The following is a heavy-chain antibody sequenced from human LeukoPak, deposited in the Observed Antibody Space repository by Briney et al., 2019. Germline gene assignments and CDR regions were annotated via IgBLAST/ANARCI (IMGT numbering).Heavy chain of an antibody. CDR1: GYTFTGYY. Sequence: GASVKVSCKASGYTFTGYYIHWVRQAPGQGLDWMGRINPNNGGTNYAQKFQGRVTMTRDMSMSTAYMELSRLRSDDTAVYYCARDLVSSMSDAFDIWGQGTMVTVSS. J-gene: IGHJ3*02. D-gene: IGHD2-8*02. V-gene: IGHV1-2*06. CDR3: ARDLVSSMSDAFDI. CDR2: INPNNGGT.